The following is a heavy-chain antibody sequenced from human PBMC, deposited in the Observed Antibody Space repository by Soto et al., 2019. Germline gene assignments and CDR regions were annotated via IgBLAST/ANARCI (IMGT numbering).Heavy chain of an antibody. CDR1: GGSISSSSYY. D-gene: IGHD3-22*01. Sequence: PSETLSLTCTVSGGSISSSSYYWGWIRQPPGKCLEWIGSIYYSGSTYYNPSLKSRVTISVDTSKNQFSLKLSSVTAADTAVYYCARSGYDSSGYYVTPFYYYYGMDVWGQGTTVT. V-gene: IGHV4-39*07. J-gene: IGHJ6*02. CDR2: IYYSGST. CDR3: ARSGYDSSGYYVTPFYYYYGMDV.